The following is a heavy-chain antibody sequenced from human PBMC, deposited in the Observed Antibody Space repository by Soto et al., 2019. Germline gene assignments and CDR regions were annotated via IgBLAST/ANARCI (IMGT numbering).Heavy chain of an antibody. V-gene: IGHV6-1*01. D-gene: IGHD2-21*02. CDR1: ADSVSSNSAA. CDR3: AREIVAYCGGDCSNPYYFDY. J-gene: IGHJ4*02. CDR2: TYYRSKWYN. Sequence: SQTLSLTCAISADSVSSNSAAWNWIRQCPSRGLEWLGRTYYRSKWYNDYAVSVKSRITINPDTSKNQFSLQLNSVTPEDTAVYYCAREIVAYCGGDCSNPYYFDYWGQGTLVTVSS.